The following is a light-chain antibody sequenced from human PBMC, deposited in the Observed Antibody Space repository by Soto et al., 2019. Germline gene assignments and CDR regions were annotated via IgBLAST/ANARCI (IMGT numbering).Light chain of an antibody. CDR1: QTIANNY. CDR3: QQYGRSPLT. V-gene: IGKV3-20*01. CDR2: DAS. J-gene: IGKJ4*01. Sequence: EVALTQSPGTLSLSPGARATLSCRASQTIANNYLTWYQQKPGQAPRVLIYDASTRATGIPDRFSGSGSGTDFTLTISRLEPEDFAVYYCQQYGRSPLTFGGGTKVDIK.